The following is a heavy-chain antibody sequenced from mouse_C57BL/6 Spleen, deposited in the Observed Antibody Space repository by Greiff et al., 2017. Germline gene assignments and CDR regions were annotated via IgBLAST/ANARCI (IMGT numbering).Heavy chain of an antibody. J-gene: IGHJ4*01. CDR1: GYTFTDYY. CDR2: IYPGSGNT. D-gene: IGHD1-1*01. CDR3: ARSLITTVGDYAMDY. Sequence: VQLQQPGAELVRPGASVKLSCKASGYTFTDYYINWVKQRPGQGLEWIARIYPGSGNTYYNEKFKGKATLTAEKSSSTAYMQLSSLTSEDSAVYFCARSLITTVGDYAMDYWGQGTSVTVSS. V-gene: IGHV1-76*01.